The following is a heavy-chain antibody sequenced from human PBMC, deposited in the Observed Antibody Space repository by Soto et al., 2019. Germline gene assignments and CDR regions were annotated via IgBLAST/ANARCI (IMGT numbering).Heavy chain of an antibody. CDR3: AKDRSQYSSGWYPFDY. CDR1: GFTFSSYA. J-gene: IGHJ4*02. V-gene: IGHV3-23*01. D-gene: IGHD6-19*01. Sequence: EVQLLESGGGLVQPGGSLRLSCAASGFTFSSYAMSWVRQAPGKGLEWVSAISGSGGSTYYADSVKGRFTISRDNSKNTLYLQMNSLSAEDTAVYYCAKDRSQYSSGWYPFDYWGQGTLVTVSS. CDR2: ISGSGGST.